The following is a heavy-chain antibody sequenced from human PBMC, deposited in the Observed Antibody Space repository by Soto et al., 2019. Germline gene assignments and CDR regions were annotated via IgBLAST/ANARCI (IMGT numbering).Heavy chain of an antibody. J-gene: IGHJ6*03. CDR2: IYPGDSDT. CDR1: GYSFTSYW. V-gene: IGHV5-51*01. CDR3: ARHLTGVALYHYYYYMDV. Sequence: PGESLKISCKGSGYSFTSYWIGWVRQMPGKGLEWMGIIYPGDSDTRYSPSFQGQVTISADKSISTAYLQWSSLKASDTAMYYCARHLTGVALYHYYYYMDVWGKGTTVTVSS. D-gene: IGHD7-27*01.